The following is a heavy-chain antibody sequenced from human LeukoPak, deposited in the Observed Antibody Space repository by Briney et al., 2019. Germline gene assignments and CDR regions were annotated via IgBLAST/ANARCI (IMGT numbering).Heavy chain of an antibody. CDR2: INTDGSDT. J-gene: IGHJ5*02. CDR3: ARDRGAVLVAYNWFDP. Sequence: EGSLRLSCAASGFMFNNYWMHWVRQAPGKGLVWVSRINTDGSDTSYADSVKGRFTISRDNAKNTLYLQMNSLRTEDTAVYYCARDRGAVLVAYNWFDPWGQGTLVTVSS. CDR1: GFMFNNYW. D-gene: IGHD2-15*01. V-gene: IGHV3-74*01.